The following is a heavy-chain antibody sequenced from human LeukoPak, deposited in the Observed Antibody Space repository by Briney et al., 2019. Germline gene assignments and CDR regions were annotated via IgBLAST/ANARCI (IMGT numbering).Heavy chain of an antibody. J-gene: IGHJ4*02. CDR2: ISSSSYI. D-gene: IGHD1-26*01. V-gene: IGHV3-21*04. CDR1: GFTFSSYS. CDR3: ARALGVGATQPFGY. Sequence: PGGSLRLSCAASGFTFSSYSMNWVRQAPGKGLEWVSSISSSSYIYYADSVKGRFTISRDNAKNSLYLQMNSLRAEDTAVYYCARALGVGATQPFGYWGQGTLVTVSS.